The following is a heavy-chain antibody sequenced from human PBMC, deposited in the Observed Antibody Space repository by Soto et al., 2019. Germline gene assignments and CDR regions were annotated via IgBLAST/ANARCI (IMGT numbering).Heavy chain of an antibody. V-gene: IGHV3-23*01. J-gene: IGHJ4*02. Sequence: EVQLLESGGGLVQPGGSLRLSCAASGFTFSSYAMSWVRQAPGKGLEWVSAISGSGGSTYYADSVKGRFTISRDNSKNTLYLQMNSRRAADTAVYYCAKVPGYDYASSGYSYYFDYWGQGTLVTVSS. D-gene: IGHD3-22*01. CDR3: AKVPGYDYASSGYSYYFDY. CDR1: GFTFSSYA. CDR2: ISGSGGST.